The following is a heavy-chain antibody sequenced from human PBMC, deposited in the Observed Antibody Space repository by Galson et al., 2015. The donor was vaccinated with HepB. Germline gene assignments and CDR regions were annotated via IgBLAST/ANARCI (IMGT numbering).Heavy chain of an antibody. J-gene: IGHJ4*02. Sequence: WIRQPPGKGLEWIAYMSYSGSANYNPSLKSRVTMSVDTSKNEFSLNLSSVTAADTAVYYCARADLWESYRSPISYYFDSWGPGTLVTVSS. D-gene: IGHD3-16*02. CDR3: ARADLWESYRSPISYYFDS. V-gene: IGHV4-59*01. CDR2: MSYSGSA.